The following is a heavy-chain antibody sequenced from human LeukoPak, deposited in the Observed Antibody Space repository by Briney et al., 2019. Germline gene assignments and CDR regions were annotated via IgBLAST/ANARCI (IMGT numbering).Heavy chain of an antibody. CDR3: ARASSGYYYVTWYFDL. J-gene: IGHJ2*01. V-gene: IGHV4-59*11. CDR2: IYYSGST. CDR1: GGSISSHY. D-gene: IGHD3-22*01. Sequence: PSETLSLTCTVSGGSISSHYWSWIRQPPGKVLEWIGDIYYSGSTNYNPSLKSRVSISVDTSKNPFSLKLSSVTAADTAVYYCARASSGYYYVTWYFDLWGRGTLVTVSS.